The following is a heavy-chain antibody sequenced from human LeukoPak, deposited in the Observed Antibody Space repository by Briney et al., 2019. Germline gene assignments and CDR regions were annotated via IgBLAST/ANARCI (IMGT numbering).Heavy chain of an antibody. J-gene: IGHJ4*02. Sequence: WIRQPPRKGLEWIGSIYYSGSTYDNPSLKSRVTISVDTSKNQFSLKLNSVTAADTAVYYCARVTIPTGPTYYYDSSGYFNFDYWGQGTLVTVSS. CDR2: IYYSGST. CDR3: ARVTIPTGPTYYYDSSGYFNFDY. D-gene: IGHD3-22*01. V-gene: IGHV4-39*07.